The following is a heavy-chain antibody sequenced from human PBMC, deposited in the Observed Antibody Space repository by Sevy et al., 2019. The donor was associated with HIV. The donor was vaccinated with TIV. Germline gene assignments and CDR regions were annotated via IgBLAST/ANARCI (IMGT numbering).Heavy chain of an antibody. CDR1: GVSISPYY. CDR2: SGNT. J-gene: IGHJ4*02. Sequence: SETLSLTCTVSGVSISPYYWAWIRQPPGKGLECIGFSGNTNYNPSLKTRVTTSVDTSKNQFSLKLSSGTAADTAIYYCARGGPNQQQLDYFDYWGQGTLVTVSS. CDR3: ARGGPNQQQLDYFDY. V-gene: IGHV4-59*01. D-gene: IGHD6-13*01.